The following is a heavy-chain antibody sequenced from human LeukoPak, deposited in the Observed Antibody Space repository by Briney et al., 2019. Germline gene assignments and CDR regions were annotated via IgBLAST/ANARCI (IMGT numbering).Heavy chain of an antibody. D-gene: IGHD3-10*01. J-gene: IGHJ6*02. CDR1: GFTFSDYY. Sequence: GGSLRLSCAASGFTFSDYYMSWIRQAPGKGLEWVSYISSSGSTIYYADSVKGRFTISRDNAKSSLYLQMNSLRAEDTAVYYCAYSYGSGSSYYYGMDVWGQGTTVTVSS. CDR2: ISSSGSTI. CDR3: AYSYGSGSSYYYGMDV. V-gene: IGHV3-11*01.